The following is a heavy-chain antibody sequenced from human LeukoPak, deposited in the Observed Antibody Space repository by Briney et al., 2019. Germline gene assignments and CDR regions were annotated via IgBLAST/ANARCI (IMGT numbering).Heavy chain of an antibody. J-gene: IGHJ5*02. Sequence: SETLSLTCTVSGGSISSGDYYWSWIRQPPGKGLEWIGYIYHSGSTYYNPSLKSRVTISVDRSKNQFSLKLSPVTAADTAVYYCARSVNDYVWGSYRYHPWGQGTLVTVSS. V-gene: IGHV4-30-2*01. CDR2: IYHSGST. CDR3: ARSVNDYVWGSYRYHP. D-gene: IGHD3-16*02. CDR1: GGSISSGDYY.